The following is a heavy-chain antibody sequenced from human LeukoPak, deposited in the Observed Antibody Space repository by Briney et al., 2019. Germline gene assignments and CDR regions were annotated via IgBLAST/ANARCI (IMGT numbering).Heavy chain of an antibody. CDR2: IYASGST. J-gene: IGHJ4*02. CDR3: ASGGAYDFWSALLFDC. Sequence: SGTLSLTCTVSGGSINSFYWNWIRQPAGKGLEWIGRIYASGSTNYNPSFKSRVTMSVDTSKNQFSLKLSSVAAADTAVYFCASGGAYDFWSALLFDCWSQGTLVTVSS. CDR1: GGSINSFY. D-gene: IGHD3-3*01. V-gene: IGHV4-4*07.